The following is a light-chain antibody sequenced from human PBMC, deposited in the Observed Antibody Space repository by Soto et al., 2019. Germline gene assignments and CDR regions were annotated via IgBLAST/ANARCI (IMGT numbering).Light chain of an antibody. CDR3: LSFTSSFTYI. CDR2: EVT. Sequence: QSALAQPASVSGSPGQSITISCTGTSSDVGGYNYVSWYQHHPGKAPKLMIYEVTNRPSGVSIRFSGSKSGTTASLTISGLQAEDEADYYCLSFTSSFTYIFGTGTKVIVL. J-gene: IGLJ1*01. V-gene: IGLV2-14*01. CDR1: SSDVGGYNY.